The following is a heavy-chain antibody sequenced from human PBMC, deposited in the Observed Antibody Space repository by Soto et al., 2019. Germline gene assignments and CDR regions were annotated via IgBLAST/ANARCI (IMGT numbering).Heavy chain of an antibody. CDR2: IDYSGST. CDR3: ARDSVEMATITTGFDY. Sequence: DTLSLTCTVSGGSISSHYWSWIRQSPGKGMEWIGNIDYSGSTNYNPSLKSRVTISVDTSKKQFSLKLRSVTGADTAVYYCARDSVEMATITTGFDYWGQGTLVTVSS. CDR1: GGSISSHY. D-gene: IGHD5-12*01. V-gene: IGHV4-59*11. J-gene: IGHJ4*02.